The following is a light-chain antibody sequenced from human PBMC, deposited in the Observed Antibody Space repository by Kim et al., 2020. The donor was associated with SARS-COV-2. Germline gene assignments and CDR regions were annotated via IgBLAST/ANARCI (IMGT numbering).Light chain of an antibody. V-gene: IGLV10-54*01. CDR2: RNN. Sequence: PPATLTCTGNRNNVGNQGAAWLQQHQGHPPKLLSYRNNNRPSGISERLSASRSGNTASLTITGLQPEDEADYYCSAWDSSLSAWVFGGGTQLTVL. CDR3: SAWDSSLSAWV. CDR1: RNNVGNQG. J-gene: IGLJ3*02.